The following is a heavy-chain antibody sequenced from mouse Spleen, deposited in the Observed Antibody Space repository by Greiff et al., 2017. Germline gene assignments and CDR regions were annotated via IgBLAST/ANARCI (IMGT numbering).Heavy chain of an antibody. J-gene: IGHJ4*01. V-gene: IGHV1-69*01. CDR3: ARSPNWDVRAMDY. Sequence: QVQLQQPGAELVMPGASVKLSCKASGYTFTSYWMHWVKQRPGQGLEWIGEIDPSDSYTNYNQKFKGKATLTVDKSSSTAYMQLSSLTSEDSAVYYCARSPNWDVRAMDYWGQGTSVTVSS. CDR1: GYTFTSYW. CDR2: IDPSDSYT. D-gene: IGHD4-1*02.